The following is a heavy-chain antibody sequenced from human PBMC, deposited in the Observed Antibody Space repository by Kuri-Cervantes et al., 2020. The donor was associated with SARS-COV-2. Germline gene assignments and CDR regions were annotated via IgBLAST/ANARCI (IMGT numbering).Heavy chain of an antibody. CDR2: INPDGSYT. CDR1: GFTFSSYS. V-gene: IGHV3-21*01. CDR3: ARAYFDWLLYLTPDY. D-gene: IGHD3-9*01. Sequence: GESLKISCAASGFTFSSYSMNWVRQAPGKGLEWVSRINPDGSYTNNADSVKGRFTISRDNAKNSLYLQMNSLRAEDTAVYYCARAYFDWLLYLTPDYWGQGTLVTVSS. J-gene: IGHJ4*02.